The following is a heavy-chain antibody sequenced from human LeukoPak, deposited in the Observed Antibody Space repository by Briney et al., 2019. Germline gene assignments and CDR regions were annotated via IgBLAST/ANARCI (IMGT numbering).Heavy chain of an antibody. D-gene: IGHD6-13*01. CDR2: ISYDGSNK. J-gene: IGHJ4*02. V-gene: IGHV3-30*18. CDR3: AKDPTGIAAAGAYFDY. Sequence: PGRSLRLSCAASGFTFSSYGMHWVRQAPGKGLEWVAVISYDGSNKYYADSVKGRFTISRDNSKNTLYLQMNSLRAEDTAVYYCAKDPTGIAAAGAYFDYWGQGTLVTVSS. CDR1: GFTFSSYG.